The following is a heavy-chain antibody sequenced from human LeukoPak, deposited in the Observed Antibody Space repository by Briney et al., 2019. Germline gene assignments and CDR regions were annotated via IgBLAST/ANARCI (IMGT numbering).Heavy chain of an antibody. D-gene: IGHD6-13*01. CDR3: AIDSSSWRPSYMDV. J-gene: IGHJ6*03. Sequence: ASVKVSCRASGYTFTGYYMHWVRQAPGQGLEWMGWINPNSGGTNYAQKFQGRVTMTRDTSISTAYMELSRLRSDATAVYYCAIDSSSWRPSYMDVWGKGTTVTVSS. CDR2: INPNSGGT. V-gene: IGHV1-2*02. CDR1: GYTFTGYY.